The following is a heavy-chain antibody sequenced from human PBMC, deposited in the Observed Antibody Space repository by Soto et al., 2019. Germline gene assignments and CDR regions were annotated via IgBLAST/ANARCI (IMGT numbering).Heavy chain of an antibody. Sequence: PGGSLRLSCAASGFTFSSYWMSWVRQAPGKGLEWVANIKQDGSEKYYVDSVKGRFTISRDNAKNSLYLQMNSLRAEDTAVYYCARVKVAVAGSHFDYWGQGTLVTVSS. V-gene: IGHV3-7*05. D-gene: IGHD6-19*01. CDR3: ARVKVAVAGSHFDY. CDR2: IKQDGSEK. J-gene: IGHJ4*02. CDR1: GFTFSSYW.